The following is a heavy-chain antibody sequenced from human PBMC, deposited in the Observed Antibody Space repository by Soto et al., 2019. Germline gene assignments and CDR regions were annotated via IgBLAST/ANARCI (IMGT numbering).Heavy chain of an antibody. CDR1: GYTFTSYG. D-gene: IGHD3-10*01. V-gene: IGHV1-18*04. CDR2: IGVYNNNR. CDR3: ARDQLGARGDY. Sequence: ASVKVSCKASGYTFTSYGISWVRQAPGQGLEWMGWIGVYNNNRNYAQKVQGRVTMTTDTSTSTAYMELRSLISDDTAVYYCARDQLGARGDYWGQGTLVTVSS. J-gene: IGHJ4*02.